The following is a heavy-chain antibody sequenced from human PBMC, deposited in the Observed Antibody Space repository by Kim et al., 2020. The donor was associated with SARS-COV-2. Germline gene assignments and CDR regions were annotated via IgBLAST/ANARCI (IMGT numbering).Heavy chain of an antibody. CDR1: GGTFSSYA. CDR2: IIPILGIA. CDR3: ARDPLPDSGYDRLPFDY. V-gene: IGHV1-69*04. J-gene: IGHJ4*02. D-gene: IGHD5-12*01. Sequence: SVKVSCKASGGTFSSYAISWVRQAPGQGLEWMGRIIPILGIANYAQKFQGRVTITADKSTSTAYMELSSLRSEDTAVYYCARDPLPDSGYDRLPFDYWGQGTLVTVSS.